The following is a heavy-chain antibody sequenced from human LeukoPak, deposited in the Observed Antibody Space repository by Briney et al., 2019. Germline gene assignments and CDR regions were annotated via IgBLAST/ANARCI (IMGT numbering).Heavy chain of an antibody. D-gene: IGHD4-23*01. Sequence: SETLSLTCAVSGYSISSGYYWGWIRQPPGKGLEWIGSIYHSGSTYYNPSLKSRVTISVDTSKNQFSLKLSSVTAADTAVYYCASTALRWAYFDYWGQGTLVTVSS. CDR1: GYSISSGYY. CDR2: IYHSGST. V-gene: IGHV4-38-2*01. J-gene: IGHJ4*02. CDR3: ASTALRWAYFDY.